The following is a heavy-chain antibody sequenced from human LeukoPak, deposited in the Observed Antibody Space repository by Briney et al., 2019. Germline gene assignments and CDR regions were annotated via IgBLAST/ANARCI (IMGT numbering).Heavy chain of an antibody. CDR3: VRHGLKGCSGGRCFTSFYYYGPDV. J-gene: IGHJ6*02. Sequence: GESLKISCKCSGYRFIDYWIGWVRQMPGKGLERMVIIFPGDSDIKHSPSFQGQVTISADNSISTAYLQWSSLKASDTAMYYCVRHGLKGCSGGRCFTSFYYYGPDVWGQGSTVTVSS. CDR2: IFPGDSDI. V-gene: IGHV5-51*01. CDR1: GYRFIDYW. D-gene: IGHD2-15*01.